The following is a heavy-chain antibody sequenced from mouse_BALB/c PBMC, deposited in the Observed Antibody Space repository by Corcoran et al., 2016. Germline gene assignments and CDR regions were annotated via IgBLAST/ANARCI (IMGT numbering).Heavy chain of an antibody. CDR1: GYSFTGYY. D-gene: IGHD2-4*01. CDR2: ISCYNGAT. CDR3: ARGEARMYYDSFAY. V-gene: IGHV1S34*01. J-gene: IGHJ3*01. Sequence: LVKPGASVKISCKASGYSFTGYYMHWVKQSHGESLEWIGYISCYNGATSYNQKFKGKATFTVDTSSSTDYMQFNSRTSEDSAVDYCARGEARMYYDSFAYWGQGTLVTVSA.